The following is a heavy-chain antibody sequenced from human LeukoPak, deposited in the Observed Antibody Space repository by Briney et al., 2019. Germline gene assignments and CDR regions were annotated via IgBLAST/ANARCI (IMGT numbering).Heavy chain of an antibody. CDR3: ARDSEYCGGDCYSDYGMDV. Sequence: SETLSLTCAVSGGSISSGGYSWSWIRQPPGKGLEWIGYIYHSGSTNYNPSLKSRVTISVDTSKNQFSLKLSSVTAADTAVYYCARDSEYCGGDCYSDYGMDVWGQGTTVTVSS. V-gene: IGHV4-30-2*01. D-gene: IGHD2-21*02. J-gene: IGHJ6*02. CDR2: IYHSGST. CDR1: GGSISSGGYS.